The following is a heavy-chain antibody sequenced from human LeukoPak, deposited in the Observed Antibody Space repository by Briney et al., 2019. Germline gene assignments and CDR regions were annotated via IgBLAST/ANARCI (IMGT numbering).Heavy chain of an antibody. V-gene: IGHV3-30*04. D-gene: IGHD2-8*01. CDR2: ISYGGRQN. CDR3: ARVYLERLTAGYFDH. J-gene: IGHJ4*02. Sequence: PGGSLRLSCAASGFTFSTYAMNWARQAPGKGLEWVAVISYGGRQNYYADSVKGRFTISRDNSKNTLYLQMNSLRDEDSAAYYCARVYLERLTAGYFDHWGQGTWVTVSP. CDR1: GFTFSTYA.